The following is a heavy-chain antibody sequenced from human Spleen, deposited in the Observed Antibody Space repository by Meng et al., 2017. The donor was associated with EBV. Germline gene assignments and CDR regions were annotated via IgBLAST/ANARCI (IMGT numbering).Heavy chain of an antibody. CDR1: GGSFSGFY. V-gene: IGHV4-34*01. CDR2: VNPSGTT. Sequence: QGQLQQWGEGLLKPSETLSLTCAVHGGSFSGFYWTWIRQAPGKGLEWIGEVNPSGTTSYNPSLKSRVTMSVDTSKNQFSLKLNSVTAADTAVYYCATNVVTEKEVFDYWGQGTLVTVSS. J-gene: IGHJ4*02. D-gene: IGHD2-21*02. CDR3: ATNVVTEKEVFDY.